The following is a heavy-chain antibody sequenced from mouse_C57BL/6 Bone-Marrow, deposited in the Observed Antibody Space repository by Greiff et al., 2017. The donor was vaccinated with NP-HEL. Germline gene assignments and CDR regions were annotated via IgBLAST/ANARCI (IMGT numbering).Heavy chain of an antibody. CDR1: GFTFNSYA. Sequence: EVQVVESGGGLVQPKGSLKLSCAASGFTFNSYAMHWVRQAPGKGLEWVARIRSKSSNYATYYADSVKDRFTISRDDSQSMLYLQMNNLKTEDTAMYYCVRDDGYYGIVWYFDVWGTGTTVTVSS. D-gene: IGHD2-3*01. J-gene: IGHJ1*03. V-gene: IGHV10-3*01. CDR3: VRDDGYYGIVWYFDV. CDR2: IRSKSSNYAT.